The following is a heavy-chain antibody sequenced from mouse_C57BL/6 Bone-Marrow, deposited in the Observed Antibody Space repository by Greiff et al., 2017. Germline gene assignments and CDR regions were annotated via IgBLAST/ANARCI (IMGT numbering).Heavy chain of an antibody. D-gene: IGHD1-1*02. V-gene: IGHV2-9-1*01. CDR2: IWTGGGT. CDR3: AILWAWFAY. Sequence: VKLVESGPGLVAPSQSLSITCTVSGFSLTSYAISWVRQPPGKGLEWLGVIWTGGGTNYNSALKSRLGISKDNSKSQVFLKMNSLQTDDTARYYCAILWAWFAYWGQGTLVTVSA. CDR1: GFSLTSYA. J-gene: IGHJ3*01.